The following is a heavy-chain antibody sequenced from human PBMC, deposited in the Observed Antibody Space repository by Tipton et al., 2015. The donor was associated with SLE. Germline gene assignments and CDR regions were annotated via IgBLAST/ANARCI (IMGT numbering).Heavy chain of an antibody. CDR2: TYQRSRWYN. J-gene: IGHJ4*02. CDR3: ARGVGARGYFDY. CDR1: RDSVSSNSAA. D-gene: IGHD1-26*01. Sequence: GLVKPSQTLSLTCAISRDSVSSNSAAWNWIRQSPSRGLEWLGRTYQRSRWYNEYEVSVRSRITINPDTSKNQFSLQLNSVTPEDTAVYYCARGVGARGYFDYWGQGTLVTVSS. V-gene: IGHV6-1*01.